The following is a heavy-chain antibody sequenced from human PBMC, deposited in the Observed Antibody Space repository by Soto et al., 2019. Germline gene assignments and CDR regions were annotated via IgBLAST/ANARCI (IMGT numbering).Heavy chain of an antibody. V-gene: IGHV4-38-2*01. Sequence: PSETLSLTCAVSGYSISSGYYWGWIRQPPGKGLEWIGSIYHSGSTYYNPSLKSRVTISVDTSKNQFSLKLSSVTAADTAVYYCARADSDYGSGSHHSHVMDWGQGTLVTVSS. CDR2: IYHSGST. CDR1: GYSISSGYY. D-gene: IGHD3-10*01. CDR3: ARADSDYGSGSHHSHVMD. J-gene: IGHJ4*02.